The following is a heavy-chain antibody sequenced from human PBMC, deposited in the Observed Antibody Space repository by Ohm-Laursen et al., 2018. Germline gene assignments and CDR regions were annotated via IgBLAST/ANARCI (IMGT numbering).Heavy chain of an antibody. V-gene: IGHV3-21*04. Sequence: SLRLSCAASGFTFSTYTITWVRQAPGKGLEWVSSISSSSTYIFYADSVKGRFTISRDNAKNSLYLQMNSLRAEDTAVYYCARVSRGTLQSPWGQGTLVTVSS. J-gene: IGHJ5*02. CDR1: GFTFSTYT. CDR3: ARVSRGTLQSP. CDR2: ISSSSTYI. D-gene: IGHD5-24*01.